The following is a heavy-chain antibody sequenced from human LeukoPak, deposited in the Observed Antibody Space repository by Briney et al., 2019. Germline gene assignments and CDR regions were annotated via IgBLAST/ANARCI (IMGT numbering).Heavy chain of an antibody. J-gene: IGHJ4*02. V-gene: IGHV3-30-3*02. CDR1: GFTFSSYA. Sequence: PGRSLRLSCAASGFTFSSYAMHWVRQAPGKGLEWVAVISYDGSNKYYADSVKGRFTISRDNSKNTLYLQMNSLRAEDTAVYYCAKSYYGDSFDYWGQGTLVTVSS. CDR2: ISYDGSNK. D-gene: IGHD4-17*01. CDR3: AKSYYGDSFDY.